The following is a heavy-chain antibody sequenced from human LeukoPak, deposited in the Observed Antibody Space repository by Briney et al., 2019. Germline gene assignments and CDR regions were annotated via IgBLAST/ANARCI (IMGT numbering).Heavy chain of an antibody. J-gene: IGHJ5*02. D-gene: IGHD2-2*02. V-gene: IGHV1-2*04. CDR3: ARESALGYCSSTSCYKFDP. CDR1: GYTFTGYY. CDR2: INPNSGGT. Sequence: GASVKVSCKASGYTFTGYYMHWVRQAPGQGLEWMGWINPNSGGTNYAQKFQGWVTMTRDTSISTAYMELSRLRSEDTAVYYCARESALGYCSSTSCYKFDPWGQGTLVTVSS.